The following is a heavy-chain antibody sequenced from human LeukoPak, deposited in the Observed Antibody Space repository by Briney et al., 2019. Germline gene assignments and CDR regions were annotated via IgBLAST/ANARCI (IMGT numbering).Heavy chain of an antibody. Sequence: ASVKVSCKAPGYTLSKLSIHWVRQPSGKGLEWMGAFDPEDGETIYAQEFQGRATMTADTSTDTAYMELSSLISDDTAVYYCVTDPYTTTDDNNFEPQGAYWGQGTLVTVSS. CDR2: FDPEDGET. CDR1: GYTLSKLS. V-gene: IGHV1-24*01. D-gene: IGHD5-24*01. CDR3: VTDPYTTTDDNNFEPQGAY. J-gene: IGHJ4*02.